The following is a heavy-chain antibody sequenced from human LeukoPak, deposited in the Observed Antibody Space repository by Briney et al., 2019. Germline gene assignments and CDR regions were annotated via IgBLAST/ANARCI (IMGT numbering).Heavy chain of an antibody. CDR1: GGPISSGGYY. Sequence: SETLSLTCTVSGGPISSGGYYWSWIRQPPGKGLEWIGYINYSGSTFHYNPSLKSHVTISVATSNTQFSLRLNSVPVADSAVYYCASTNCSSASCYGANWFDPCGQGTLVTVSS. CDR3: ASTNCSSASCYGANWFDP. V-gene: IGHV4-30-4*01. J-gene: IGHJ5*02. D-gene: IGHD2-2*01. CDR2: INYSGST.